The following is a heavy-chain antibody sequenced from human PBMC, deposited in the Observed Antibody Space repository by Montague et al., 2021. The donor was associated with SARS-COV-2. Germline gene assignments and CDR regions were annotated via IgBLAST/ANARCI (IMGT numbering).Heavy chain of an antibody. D-gene: IGHD3-10*01. CDR3: ARLRDGVVPSPILGVGPYYSYYYMDV. Sequence: CAISGDSVSSHSAAWNWIRQSPSRGLEWLGRTYYRSKWYNDYAVSVKSRITINPDTSKNQFSLQLNSVTPEDTAVYYCARLRDGVVPSPILGVGPYYSYYYMDVWGRGTTVTVSS. CDR2: TYYRSKWYN. CDR1: GDSVSSHSAA. V-gene: IGHV6-1*01. J-gene: IGHJ6*03.